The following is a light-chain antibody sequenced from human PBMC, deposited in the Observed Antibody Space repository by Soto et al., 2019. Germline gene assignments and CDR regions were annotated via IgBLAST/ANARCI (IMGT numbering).Light chain of an antibody. Sequence: DIKITQSPSTLPASVGDRVTITCRASQNINIWVAWYTQKPGKAPELLIYAASTLQSGVPSRFIGSGAGPDCTRTISCLQSEDVATYYCQQYYSFPRTFGQGTKVDIK. CDR3: QQYYSFPRT. CDR2: AAS. V-gene: IGKV1-5*01. CDR1: QNINIW. J-gene: IGKJ1*01.